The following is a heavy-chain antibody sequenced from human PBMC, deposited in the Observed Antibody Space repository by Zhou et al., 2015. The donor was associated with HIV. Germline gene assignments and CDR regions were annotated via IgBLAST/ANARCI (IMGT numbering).Heavy chain of an antibody. J-gene: IGHJ6*02. Sequence: QVQLVQSGAEVKKPGSSVKVSCKASGGTFSSYAISWVRQAPGQGLEWMGGIIPIFGTANYAQKFQGRVTITADESTSTAYMELSSLRSEDTAVYYCARDFSTVGSSWYYYYYYGMDVWGQGTTVTVSS. CDR3: ARDFSTVGSSWYYYYYYGMDV. CDR1: GGTFSSYA. D-gene: IGHD6-13*01. CDR2: IIPIFGTA. V-gene: IGHV1-69*01.